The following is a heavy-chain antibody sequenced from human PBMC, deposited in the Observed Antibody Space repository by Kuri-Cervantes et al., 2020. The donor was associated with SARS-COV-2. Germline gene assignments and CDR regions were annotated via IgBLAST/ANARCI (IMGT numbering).Heavy chain of an antibody. V-gene: IGHV3-21*01. D-gene: IGHD2-15*01. Sequence: GESLKISCAASGFTFNSYSMNWVRQAPGKGLEWVSSISTSSSYIYHADSVEGRFTISRDNAKNSLYLQMNSLRAEDTAVYYCARELGGGSVWGQGTLVTVSS. J-gene: IGHJ4*02. CDR1: GFTFNSYS. CDR3: ARELGGGSV. CDR2: ISTSSSYI.